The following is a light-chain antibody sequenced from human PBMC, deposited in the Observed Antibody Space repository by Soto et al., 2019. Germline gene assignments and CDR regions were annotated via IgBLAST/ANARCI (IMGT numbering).Light chain of an antibody. Sequence: EIVMTQSPASLSVSPGERATLSCRASQSVSSNLAWYQQKPGQAPRRLIYGASTRATGIPARFSGSGCGTEFTLTISSLQSEDFAVYSCQQYNNWPLMYTFGRGTKLEIK. J-gene: IGKJ2*01. V-gene: IGKV3-15*01. CDR1: QSVSSN. CDR3: QQYNNWPLMYT. CDR2: GAS.